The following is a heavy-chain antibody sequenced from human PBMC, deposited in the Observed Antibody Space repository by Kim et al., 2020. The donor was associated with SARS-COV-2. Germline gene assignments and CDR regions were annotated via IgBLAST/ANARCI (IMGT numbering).Heavy chain of an antibody. Sequence: GGSLRLSCAASGFTFSSYAMSWVRRAPGKGLEWVSAISGSGGSTYYADSVKGRFTISRDNSKNTLYLQMNSLRAEDTAVYYCAKDRTGTRGSGTFDYWGQGTLVTVSS. V-gene: IGHV3-23*01. CDR1: GFTFSSYA. CDR3: AKDRTGTRGSGTFDY. D-gene: IGHD1-7*01. J-gene: IGHJ4*02. CDR2: ISGSGGST.